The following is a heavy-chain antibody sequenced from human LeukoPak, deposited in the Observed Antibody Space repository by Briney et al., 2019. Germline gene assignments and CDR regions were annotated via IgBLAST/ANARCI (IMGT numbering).Heavy chain of an antibody. V-gene: IGHV3-23*01. J-gene: IGHJ6*03. D-gene: IGHD2-21*01. Sequence: GGSLRLSCAASGFTFSSYAMSWVRQAPGKGLEWVSAISGSGGSTYYADSVKGRLTISRDNSKNTLYLQMNSLRAEDTAVYYCAKDPRLVVIGGAYYMDVWGKGTTVTVSS. CDR1: GFTFSSYA. CDR3: AKDPRLVVIGGAYYMDV. CDR2: ISGSGGST.